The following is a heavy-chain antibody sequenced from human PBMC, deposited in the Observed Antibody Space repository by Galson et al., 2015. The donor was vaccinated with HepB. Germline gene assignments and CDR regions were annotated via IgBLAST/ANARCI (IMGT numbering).Heavy chain of an antibody. CDR2: ISWNSGSI. CDR1: GFTFDDYA. J-gene: IGHJ4*02. V-gene: IGHV3-9*01. D-gene: IGHD6-19*01. Sequence: SLRLSCAASGFTFDDYAMHWVRQAPGKGLEWVSGISWNSGSIGYADSVKGRFTISRDNAKNSLYLQMNSLRAEDTALYYCAKDTYSSGWLIDYWGQGTLVTVSS. CDR3: AKDTYSSGWLIDY.